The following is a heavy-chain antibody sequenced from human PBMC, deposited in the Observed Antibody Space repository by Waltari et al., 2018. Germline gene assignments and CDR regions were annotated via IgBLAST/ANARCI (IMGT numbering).Heavy chain of an antibody. CDR1: GGSFSGYY. D-gene: IGHD3-3*01. Sequence: QVQLQQWGAGLLKPSETLSLTCAVYGGSFSGYYWSWIRQPPGKGLEWIGEIKHSGSTNYNPSLKSRVTISVDTSKNQFSLKLSSVTAADTAVYYCARGRPQYYDFWSGYLGFDYWGQGTLVTVSS. V-gene: IGHV4-34*01. J-gene: IGHJ4*02. CDR2: IKHSGST. CDR3: ARGRPQYYDFWSGYLGFDY.